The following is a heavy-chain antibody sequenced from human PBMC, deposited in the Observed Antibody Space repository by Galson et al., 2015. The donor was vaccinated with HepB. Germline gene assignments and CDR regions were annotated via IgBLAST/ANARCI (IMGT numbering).Heavy chain of an antibody. CDR2: IYHSGST. J-gene: IGHJ5*02. D-gene: IGHD6-13*01. CDR1: GGSISSGGYS. Sequence: TLSLTCAVSGGSISSGGYSWSWIRQPPGKGLEWIGYIYHSGSTYYNPSLKSRVTISVDRSKNQFSLKLSSVTAADTAVYYCARGTAAAATCWFDPWGQGTLVTVSS. CDR3: ARGTAAAATCWFDP. V-gene: IGHV4-30-2*01.